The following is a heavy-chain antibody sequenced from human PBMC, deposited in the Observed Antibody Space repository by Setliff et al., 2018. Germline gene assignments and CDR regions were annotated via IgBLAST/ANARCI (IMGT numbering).Heavy chain of an antibody. CDR3: AKVGKSGTWDQYFQY. Sequence: GGSLRLSCAASGFRFSDYAMHWVRQAPGKGLEWVATTWYDGSNKFYADSVKGRFTIARDNSKNMLSLQMNSLRADDTAVYYCAKVGKSGTWDQYFQYWGQGTLVTVSS. CDR2: TWYDGSNK. J-gene: IGHJ1*01. V-gene: IGHV3-33*06. D-gene: IGHD3-10*01. CDR1: GFRFSDYA.